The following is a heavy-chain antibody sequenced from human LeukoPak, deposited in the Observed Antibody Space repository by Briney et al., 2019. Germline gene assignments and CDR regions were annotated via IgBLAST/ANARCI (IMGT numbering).Heavy chain of an antibody. Sequence: TSETLSLTCTVSGASISRSTYYWGWIRQPPGKGLEWIGSIDYTGTTYYNPSLKSRVTISVDTSMNQFSLRLTSVTAADTALYYCASRVTSSASYSWGQGTLVTVTS. CDR1: GASISRSTYY. J-gene: IGHJ4*02. CDR3: ASRVTSSASYS. CDR2: IDYTGTT. D-gene: IGHD1-26*01. V-gene: IGHV4-39*01.